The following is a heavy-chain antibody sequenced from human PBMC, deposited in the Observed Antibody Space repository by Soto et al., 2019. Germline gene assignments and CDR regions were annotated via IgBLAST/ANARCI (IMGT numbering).Heavy chain of an antibody. V-gene: IGHV3-33*01. CDR1: GFAFSNYG. D-gene: IGHD2-15*01. CDR3: ARSEDGSKMKALDY. CDR2: IWLDGSNQ. Sequence: GGSLRLSCAVSGFAFSNYGMHWVRQAPGKGLEWVGVIWLDGSNQFYADSVKGRFIISRDNSQNMLYLQMNSLRSEDTAVYFCARSEDGSKMKALDYWGQGALVTVSS. J-gene: IGHJ4*02.